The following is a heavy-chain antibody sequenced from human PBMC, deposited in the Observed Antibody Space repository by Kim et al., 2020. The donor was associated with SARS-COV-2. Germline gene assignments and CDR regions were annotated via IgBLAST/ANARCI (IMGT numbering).Heavy chain of an antibody. V-gene: IGHV4-4*02. CDR1: GGSISSSNW. CDR3: ASSSIAADQFDY. J-gene: IGHJ4*02. D-gene: IGHD6-13*01. Sequence: SETLSLTCAVSGGSISSSNWWSWVRQPPGKGLEWIGEIYHSGSTNYNPSLKSRVTISVDKSKNQFSLKLSSVTAADTAVYYCASSSIAADQFDYWGQGTLVTVSS. CDR2: IYHSGST.